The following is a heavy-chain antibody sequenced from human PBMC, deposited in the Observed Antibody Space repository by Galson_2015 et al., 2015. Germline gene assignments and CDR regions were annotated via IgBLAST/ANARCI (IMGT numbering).Heavy chain of an antibody. J-gene: IGHJ6*03. D-gene: IGHD2-2*01. CDR3: TTDIVVVPAAAGSYYYYYMDV. CDR1: GFTFSSYS. V-gene: IGHV3-15*01. CDR2: IKSKTDGGTT. Sequence: SLRLSCAASGFTFSSYSMSWVRQAPGKGLEWVGRIKSKTDGGTTDYAAPVKGRFTISSDDSKNTLYLQMNSLKTEDTAVYYCTTDIVVVPAAAGSYYYYYMDVWGKGTTVTVSS.